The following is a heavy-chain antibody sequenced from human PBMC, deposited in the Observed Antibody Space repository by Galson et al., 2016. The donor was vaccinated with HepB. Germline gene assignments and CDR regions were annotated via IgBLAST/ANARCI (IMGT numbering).Heavy chain of an antibody. D-gene: IGHD2-2*01. Sequence: SVKVSCKASGYTFTSYGISWVRQAPGQGLEWMGWINPYNGNTNYAQKPQGRVTMTTDTSTSTAYMELRSLRSDDTAVYYCARDPRKTRYQLLEVYYYYYGMDVWGQGTTVTVSS. CDR1: GYTFTSYG. V-gene: IGHV1-18*01. J-gene: IGHJ6*02. CDR3: ARDPRKTRYQLLEVYYYYYGMDV. CDR2: INPYNGNT.